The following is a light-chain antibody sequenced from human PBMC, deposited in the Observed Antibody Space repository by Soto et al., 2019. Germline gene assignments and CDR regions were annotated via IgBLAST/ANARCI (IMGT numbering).Light chain of an antibody. CDR3: QQYNSFSIT. CDR1: QSISSW. CDR2: KAS. J-gene: IGKJ5*01. V-gene: IGKV1-5*03. Sequence: DIPITQSPSTVSASVGDRVTITCRASQSISSWLAWYQQKPGKAPKLLIYKASSLESGVPSRFSGSGSGTEFTLTISSLQPDDFATYYCQQYNSFSITFGQGTRLEIK.